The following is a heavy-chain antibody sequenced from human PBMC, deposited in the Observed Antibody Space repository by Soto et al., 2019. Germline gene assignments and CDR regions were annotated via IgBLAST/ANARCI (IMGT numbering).Heavy chain of an antibody. V-gene: IGHV5-10-1*01. CDR3: ARRRVVVAATGYGMDV. Sequence: PGESLKISCKGSGYSFTSYWISWVRQMPGKGLEWMGRIDPSDSYTNYSPSFQGHVTISADKSISTAYLQWSSLKASDTAMYYCARRRVVVAATGYGMDVWGQGTTVT. D-gene: IGHD2-15*01. CDR2: IDPSDSYT. CDR1: GYSFTSYW. J-gene: IGHJ6*02.